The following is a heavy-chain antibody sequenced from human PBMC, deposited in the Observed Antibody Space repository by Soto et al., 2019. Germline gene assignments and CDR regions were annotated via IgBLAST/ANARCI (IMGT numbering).Heavy chain of an antibody. D-gene: IGHD3-10*01. J-gene: IGHJ4*01. CDR1: GITFTNYG. Sequence: PGGSLRLSCAASGITFTNYGMHWVRQAPGKGLEWVAIIWYDGSNKYYADSVKGRFTISRDNSENTVTLQMNSLRAEDTAVYYCAAGEPLHYRGQGTLVTVSS. CDR2: IWYDGSNK. CDR3: AAGEPLHY. V-gene: IGHV3-33*01.